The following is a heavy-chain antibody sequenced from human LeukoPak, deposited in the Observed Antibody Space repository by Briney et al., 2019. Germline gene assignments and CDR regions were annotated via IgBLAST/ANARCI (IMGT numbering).Heavy chain of an antibody. CDR3: AKDGLRDFDWLY. J-gene: IGHJ4*02. D-gene: IGHD3-9*01. CDR1: GFTFSSHG. Sequence: AGGSLRLSFAASGFTFSSHGMSWVRQAPGKGLEWVSAISGSGGSTYYADSVKCRFTISRDNSKNTRYLQMNSLRAEDTAVYYHAKDGLRDFDWLYWGQGTLVTVS. V-gene: IGHV3-23*01. CDR2: ISGSGGST.